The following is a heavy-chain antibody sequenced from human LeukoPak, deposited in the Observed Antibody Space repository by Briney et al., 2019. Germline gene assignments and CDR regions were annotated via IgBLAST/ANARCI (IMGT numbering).Heavy chain of an antibody. CDR1: GYTLTELS. D-gene: IGHD2-15*01. CDR2: FDPEDGET. J-gene: IGHJ6*03. Sequence: ASVKVSCKVSGYTLTELSMHWVRQAPGKGLEWMGGFDPEDGETIYAQKFQGRVTMTEDTSTDTAYMELSSLRSEDTAVYYCARGKVVAATHRYYYYYYYMDVWGKGTTVTISS. CDR3: ARGKVVAATHRYYYYYYYMDV. V-gene: IGHV1-24*01.